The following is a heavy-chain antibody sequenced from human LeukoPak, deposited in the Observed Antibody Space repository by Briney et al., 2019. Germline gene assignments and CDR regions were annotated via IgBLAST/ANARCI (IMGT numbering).Heavy chain of an antibody. J-gene: IGHJ4*02. Sequence: SETLSLTCTVSGGSISSYYWSWIRQPPGKGLEWIGYIYYSGSTNYNPSLKSRVTISVDTSKNRFSLKLSSVTAADTAVYYCARDPGGVATMTFDYWGQGTLVTVSS. CDR1: GGSISSYY. CDR2: IYYSGST. D-gene: IGHD5-12*01. CDR3: ARDPGGVATMTFDY. V-gene: IGHV4-59*01.